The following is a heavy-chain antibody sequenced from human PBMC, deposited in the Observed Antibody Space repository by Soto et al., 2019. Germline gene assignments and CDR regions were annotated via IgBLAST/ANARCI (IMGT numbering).Heavy chain of an antibody. V-gene: IGHV1-18*04. Sequence: ASVKVSCKASGYTFTSYGISWVRQAPGQGLEWMGWISAYNGNTNYAQKLQGRVTMTTDTSTSTAYMELRSLTSDDTAVYYCARTPKTFYYDSSGYYYPRFDYWGQGTLVTVSS. CDR3: ARTPKTFYYDSSGYYYPRFDY. J-gene: IGHJ4*02. CDR1: GYTFTSYG. D-gene: IGHD3-22*01. CDR2: ISAYNGNT.